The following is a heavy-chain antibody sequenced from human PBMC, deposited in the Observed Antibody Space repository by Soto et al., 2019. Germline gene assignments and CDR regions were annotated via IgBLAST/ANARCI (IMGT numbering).Heavy chain of an antibody. Sequence: HLSESGGGLLQPGGSLKLSCAASRFTFRNFAMSWVRQSPGKGLEWISTIGVSEGSTYYTDSVRGRFTISRDNFKNTLYLQMNSRRVEDTALYYCAKVMYTWNDVAAFDSWCQGTLVSVSS. J-gene: IGHJ4*02. V-gene: IGHV3-23*01. CDR2: IGVSEGST. CDR1: RFTFRNFA. D-gene: IGHD1-1*01. CDR3: AKVMYTWNDVAAFDS.